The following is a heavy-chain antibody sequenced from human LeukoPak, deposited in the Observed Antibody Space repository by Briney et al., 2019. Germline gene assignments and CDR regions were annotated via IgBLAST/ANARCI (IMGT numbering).Heavy chain of an antibody. CDR1: GFIFSDYH. Sequence: GRSLRLSCAASGFIFSDYHMSWIRQAPGKGLEWVSYISNSGTIYYANSVKGRFTISRDNGKNSLYLQMNSLRAEDTAVYYCARYRVRYFDWLQPLDYWGQGTLVTVSS. CDR2: ISNSGTI. J-gene: IGHJ4*02. V-gene: IGHV3-11*01. D-gene: IGHD3-9*01. CDR3: ARYRVRYFDWLQPLDY.